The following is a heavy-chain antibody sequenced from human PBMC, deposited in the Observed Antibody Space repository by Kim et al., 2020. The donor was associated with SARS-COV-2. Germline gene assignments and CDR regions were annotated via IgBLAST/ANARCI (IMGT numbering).Heavy chain of an antibody. CDR3: ARDGEWELLHFDY. V-gene: IGHV1-3*01. Sequence: YSQKFQGRVTITRDTSASTAYMELSSLRSEDTAVYYCARDGEWELLHFDYWGQGTLVTVSS. J-gene: IGHJ4*02. D-gene: IGHD1-26*01.